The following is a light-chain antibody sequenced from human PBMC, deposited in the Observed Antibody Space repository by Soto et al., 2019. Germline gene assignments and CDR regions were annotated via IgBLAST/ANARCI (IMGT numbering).Light chain of an antibody. J-gene: IGKJ1*01. Sequence: EIVLTQSPDTLSLSPGERATLSCRASQSISSYLAWYQQKPDQAPRLLIYGASSRATGIPDRFSGSGSGTDFTLAISRLERGDSAVYFCQQCDTSPWTFGQGTKVEI. V-gene: IGKV3-20*01. CDR3: QQCDTSPWT. CDR1: QSISSY. CDR2: GAS.